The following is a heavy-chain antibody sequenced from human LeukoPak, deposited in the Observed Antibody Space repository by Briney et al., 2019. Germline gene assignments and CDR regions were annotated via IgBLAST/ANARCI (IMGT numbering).Heavy chain of an antibody. CDR3: ARETSQSNYYDSSGLGY. CDR1: GGSISSYY. CDR2: IHDSEST. D-gene: IGHD3-22*01. V-gene: IGHV4-59*01. Sequence: PSETLSLTCTVSGGSISSYYWSWIRQPPGKGLEWIGYIHDSESTNYNPSLKSRLTISVDTSKNQFSLKLSSVTAADTAVYYCARETSQSNYYDSSGLGYWGQGTLVTVSS. J-gene: IGHJ4*02.